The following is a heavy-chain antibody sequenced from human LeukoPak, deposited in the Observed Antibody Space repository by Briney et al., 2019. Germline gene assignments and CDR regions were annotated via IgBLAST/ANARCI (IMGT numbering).Heavy chain of an antibody. CDR3: ARPWVITLGGTYYFDY. CDR1: GYIFTTYG. Sequence: PGGSLRLSCTASGYIFTTYGMHWVRQAPGKGLEWVAFIRFDASRNFYGDSAKGRFTISRDDSQNTVYLHMNSLRAEDTAMYYCARPWVITLGGTYYFDYWGQGTLVTVSS. CDR2: IRFDASRN. J-gene: IGHJ4*02. V-gene: IGHV3-30*02. D-gene: IGHD2-21*01.